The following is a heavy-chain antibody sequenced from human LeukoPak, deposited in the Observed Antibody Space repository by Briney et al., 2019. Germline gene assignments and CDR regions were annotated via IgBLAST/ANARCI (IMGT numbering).Heavy chain of an antibody. V-gene: IGHV4-4*07. CDR1: GGSISNYY. CDR3: ARDVRRSSSSANSYYYYMDV. CDR2: IYTSGTT. Sequence: SETLSLTCTVSGGSISNYYWSWIRRPAGKGLEWIGRIYTSGTTNYSPSLKSRVTMSVDTSKNHFSLKLDSVTAADTAVYYCARDVRRSSSSANSYYYYMDVWGKGTTVTVSS. D-gene: IGHD6-6*01. J-gene: IGHJ6*03.